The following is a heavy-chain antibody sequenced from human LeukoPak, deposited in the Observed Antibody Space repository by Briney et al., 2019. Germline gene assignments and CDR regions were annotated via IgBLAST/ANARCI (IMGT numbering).Heavy chain of an antibody. CDR3: ARVMGLYGSGSYAFDY. Sequence: PSETLSLTCIVSGDSISNYYWSWIRQPAGKGLEWIGRIYTSGSTNYNPSLKSRVTISVDTSKNQFSLKLSSVTAADTAVYYCARVMGLYGSGSYAFDYWGQGTLVTVSS. V-gene: IGHV4-4*07. J-gene: IGHJ4*02. CDR2: IYTSGST. D-gene: IGHD3-10*01. CDR1: GDSISNYY.